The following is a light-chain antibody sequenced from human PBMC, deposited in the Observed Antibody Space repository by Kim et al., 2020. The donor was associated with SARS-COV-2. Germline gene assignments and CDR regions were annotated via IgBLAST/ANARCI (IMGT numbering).Light chain of an antibody. CDR3: ISYAGNDNMV. J-gene: IGLJ3*02. CDR1: SSDVCAYSF. Sequence: GHAVTFACTGTSSDVCAYSFVSCYQQHPGKAPTLILHAISERPSGVSDRFSVSKAGNTASLTVSGLLPDDEAAYFCISYAGNDNMVIGGGTQLTVL. CDR2: AIS. V-gene: IGLV2-8*01.